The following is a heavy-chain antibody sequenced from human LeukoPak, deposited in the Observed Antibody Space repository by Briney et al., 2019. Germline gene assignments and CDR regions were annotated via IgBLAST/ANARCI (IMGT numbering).Heavy chain of an antibody. CDR1: SASMNIYY. V-gene: IGHV4-59*01. CDR3: ATMIVSAHWFFDL. Sequence: SETLSLTCSVSSASMNIYYWNWIRQSPERGLEWIGSIYSTGSTRYSPSFKSRAAISIDTSKNQFSLRLTSVTAADTAVYYCATMIVSAHWFFDLWGRGTLVTVSS. J-gene: IGHJ2*01. D-gene: IGHD3-22*01. CDR2: IYSTGST.